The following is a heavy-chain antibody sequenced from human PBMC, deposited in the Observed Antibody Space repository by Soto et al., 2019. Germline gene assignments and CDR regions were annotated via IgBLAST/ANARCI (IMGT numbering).Heavy chain of an antibody. CDR2: IYYSGST. V-gene: IGHV4-59*01. Sequence: SVTLSLTCTVSGGSISSYYWSWIRQPPGKGLEWIGYIYYSGSTNYNPSLKSRVTISVDTSKNQFSLKLSSVTADDTAVYYCARWTDCSSTSCSHRGLDDAFDIWGQGTMVTVSS. CDR3: ARWTDCSSTSCSHRGLDDAFDI. D-gene: IGHD2-2*01. CDR1: GGSISSYY. J-gene: IGHJ3*02.